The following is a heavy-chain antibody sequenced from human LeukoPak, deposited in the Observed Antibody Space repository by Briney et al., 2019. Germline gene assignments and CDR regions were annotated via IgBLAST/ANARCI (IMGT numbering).Heavy chain of an antibody. CDR1: RFTLRSYS. V-gene: IGHV3-48*01. Sequence: GGSLRLSCEASRFTLRSYSMNWVRQAPGKGLEWVSYISDSSITIYYADSVKGRFTISRDNAKNSLYLQMNSLRAEDTAVYYCARDLGVAMTSVNSWFDPWGQGTLVTVSS. CDR2: ISDSSITI. J-gene: IGHJ5*02. D-gene: IGHD3-3*01. CDR3: ARDLGVAMTSVNSWFDP.